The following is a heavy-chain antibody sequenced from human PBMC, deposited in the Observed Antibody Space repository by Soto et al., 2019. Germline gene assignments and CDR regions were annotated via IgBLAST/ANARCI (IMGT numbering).Heavy chain of an antibody. CDR2: MSYSSIT. Sequence: LQLQESGPGLVKPSETLSLTCTVSGDSISSGSYFWGWIRQPPGRGLEYIGSMSYSSITYSNPSLAGRVTTSLETSKNQVSLSLRSVTAADTAVYFCARSPHTRGFYHDVDYWVQGALVTVSP. V-gene: IGHV4-39*01. J-gene: IGHJ4*02. CDR3: ARSPHTRGFYHDVDY. D-gene: IGHD2-2*01. CDR1: GDSISSGSYF.